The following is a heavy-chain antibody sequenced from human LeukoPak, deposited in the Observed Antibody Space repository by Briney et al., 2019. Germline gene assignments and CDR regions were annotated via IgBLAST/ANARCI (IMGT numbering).Heavy chain of an antibody. CDR1: GLTFSSSW. Sequence: GGSLRLSCAVSGLTFSSSWMDWVRQAPGKGLEWVASINPDGNKRYSADSVKGRFTISRDNAENSLYLQMNSLRVEDTAFYYCARDLAYSRLDYWGQGMLVTVSS. D-gene: IGHD5-18*01. V-gene: IGHV3-7*01. CDR2: INPDGNKR. CDR3: ARDLAYSRLDY. J-gene: IGHJ4*02.